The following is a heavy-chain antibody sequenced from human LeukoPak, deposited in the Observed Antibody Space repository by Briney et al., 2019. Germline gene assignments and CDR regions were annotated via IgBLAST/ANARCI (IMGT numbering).Heavy chain of an antibody. CDR3: AKTSIYYDSSGPDY. CDR1: GFTFSNYA. V-gene: IGHV3-23*01. D-gene: IGHD3-22*01. Sequence: GGSLRLSCAASGFTFSNYAMSWVRQAPGKGLEWVSVISGSGDSTYHADSVKGRFTISRDNSKNTLYLQMNSLRAEDTAVYYCAKTSIYYDSSGPDYWGQGTLVTVSS. CDR2: ISGSGDST. J-gene: IGHJ4*02.